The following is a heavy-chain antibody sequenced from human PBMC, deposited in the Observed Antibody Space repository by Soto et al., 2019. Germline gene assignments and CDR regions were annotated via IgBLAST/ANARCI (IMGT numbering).Heavy chain of an antibody. J-gene: IGHJ4*02. Sequence: GGSLRLSCRASGFSFSSFAMTWVRQAPGKGLEWVSSIGGSGIITYYTDSVKGRFTISRDNSGNTLFLHMNSLRADDTAVYYCAKDPNGDYVGAFDSWGQGTLVTAPQ. CDR2: IGGSGIIT. D-gene: IGHD4-17*01. CDR3: AKDPNGDYVGAFDS. V-gene: IGHV3-23*01. CDR1: GFSFSSFA.